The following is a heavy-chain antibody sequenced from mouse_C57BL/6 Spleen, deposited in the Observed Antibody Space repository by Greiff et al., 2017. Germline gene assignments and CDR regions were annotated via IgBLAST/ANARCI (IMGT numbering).Heavy chain of an antibody. CDR2: IDPSDSYT. J-gene: IGHJ3*01. CDR3: ALITNGRRAWVAY. CDR1: GYTFTSYW. Sequence: QVQLQQPGAELVMPGASVKLSCKASGYTFTSYWMHWVKQRPGQGLEWIGEIDPSDSYTNYNPKFKGKSTLTVDKSSSTAYMQRSSLTYEDSSVYYCALITNGRRAWVAYWGQGALVTVSA. V-gene: IGHV1-69*01. D-gene: IGHD1-1*01.